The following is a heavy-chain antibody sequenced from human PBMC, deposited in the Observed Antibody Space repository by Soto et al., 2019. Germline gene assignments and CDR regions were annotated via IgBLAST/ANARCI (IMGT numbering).Heavy chain of an antibody. D-gene: IGHD3-3*01. CDR2: IWFDGSNK. V-gene: IGHV3-33*06. CDR3: AKDSWAIFGVPAGEYYAMDV. Sequence: QVQLVESGGGVVQPGRSLRLSCAASGFTFSSYGMHWVRQAPGKGLEWVAVIWFDGSNKYYADSVKGRFTISRDNSKNTLYLQMNSLRAEDTAIYYCAKDSWAIFGVPAGEYYAMDVWGQGTTVTVSS. CDR1: GFTFSSYG. J-gene: IGHJ6*02.